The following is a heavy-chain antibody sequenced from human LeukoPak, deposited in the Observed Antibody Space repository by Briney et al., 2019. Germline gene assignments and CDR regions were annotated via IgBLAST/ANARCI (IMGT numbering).Heavy chain of an antibody. CDR3: TRDRDSSGWYRIDY. V-gene: IGHV3-48*01. CDR2: IDSSSSTI. Sequence: GGSLRLSCAASGFTFGHYSMNWVRQAPGKGPEWASYIDSSSSTIYYADSVKGRFTIFRDNAKNSLYLQLNSLRVEDTAVYYCTRDRDSSGWYRIDYWGQGALVTVSS. D-gene: IGHD6-19*01. J-gene: IGHJ4*02. CDR1: GFTFGHYS.